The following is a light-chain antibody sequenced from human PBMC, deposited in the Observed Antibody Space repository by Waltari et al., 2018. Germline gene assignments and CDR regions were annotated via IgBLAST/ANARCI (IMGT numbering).Light chain of an antibody. V-gene: IGKV2-28*01. J-gene: IGKJ3*01. CDR1: RRLRHSNGYNY. CDR3: MQALQSPFT. CDR2: LGS. Sequence: VLTQSPLSLSVTPGESASTPCRSSRRLRHSNGYNYLDWYVQKPGQSPQLLIYLGSSRASGVPDRFSCFGSGTDFTLTISRVEAEDVGIYYCMQALQSPFTFGPGTKVEIK.